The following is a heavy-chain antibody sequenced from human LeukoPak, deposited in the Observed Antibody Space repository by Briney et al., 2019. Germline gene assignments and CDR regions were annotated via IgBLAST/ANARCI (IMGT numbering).Heavy chain of an antibody. V-gene: IGHV1-18*04. D-gene: IGHD2-15*01. J-gene: IGHJ4*02. CDR2: ISAYNGNT. Sequence: GAPVKVSCKASGYTFTSYGISWVRQAPGQGLEWMGWISAYNGNTNYAQKLQGRVTMTTDTSTSTAYMELRSLRSDDTAVYYCARDSVCSGGSCYSHYFDYWGQGTLVTVSS. CDR1: GYTFTSYG. CDR3: ARDSVCSGGSCYSHYFDY.